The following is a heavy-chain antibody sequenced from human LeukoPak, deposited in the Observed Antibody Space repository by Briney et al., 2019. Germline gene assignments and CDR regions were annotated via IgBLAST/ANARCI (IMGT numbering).Heavy chain of an antibody. CDR2: IYYSGST. Sequence: SETLSLTCTVSGGSISSYYWSWIRQPPGKGLEWIGYIYYSGSTNYNPSLKSRVTISVDTSKNQFSLKLSSVAAADTAVYYCARADSYGSVFDYWGQGTLVTVSS. V-gene: IGHV4-59*01. J-gene: IGHJ4*02. CDR1: GGSISSYY. D-gene: IGHD5-18*01. CDR3: ARADSYGSVFDY.